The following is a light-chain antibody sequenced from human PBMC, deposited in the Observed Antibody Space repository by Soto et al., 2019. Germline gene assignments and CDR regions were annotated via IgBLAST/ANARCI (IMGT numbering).Light chain of an antibody. Sequence: DIQMTQSPSTLSASVGDRVTITCRASQSITTYVNWYQQKLGKAPTLLIYAASSLQSGVPSRFSGSGSGTDFTLAIISLQPEDFATYFCQQGYSSPRTFGQGTKVEI. V-gene: IGKV1-39*01. CDR3: QQGYSSPRT. J-gene: IGKJ1*01. CDR2: AAS. CDR1: QSITTY.